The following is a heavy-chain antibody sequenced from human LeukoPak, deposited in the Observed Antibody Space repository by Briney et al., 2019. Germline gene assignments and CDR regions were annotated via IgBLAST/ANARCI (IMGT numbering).Heavy chain of an antibody. CDR2: INTDGSST. CDR1: GFTFSSYW. Sequence: PGGSLRLSCAASGFTFSSYWMHWVRHAPGKGLVWVSRINTDGSSTSHADSVKGRFTISRDNAKNTLYLQMNSLRAEDTAVYYCARDLSSGWYLGYWGQGTLVTVSS. V-gene: IGHV3-74*01. D-gene: IGHD6-19*01. J-gene: IGHJ4*02. CDR3: ARDLSSGWYLGY.